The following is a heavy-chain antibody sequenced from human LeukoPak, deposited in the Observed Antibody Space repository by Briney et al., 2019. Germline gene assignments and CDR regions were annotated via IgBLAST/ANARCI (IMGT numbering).Heavy chain of an antibody. CDR3: ARAALVGATWGGWFDP. D-gene: IGHD1-26*01. CDR1: GGSISSSSYY. Sequence: SQTLSLTCTVSGGSISSSSYYWGWIRQPPGKGLEWIGSIYYSGSTYDNPSLKSRVTISVDTSKNQFSLKLSSVTAADTAVYYCARAALVGATWGGWFDPWGQGTLVTVSS. J-gene: IGHJ5*02. CDR2: IYYSGST. V-gene: IGHV4-39*01.